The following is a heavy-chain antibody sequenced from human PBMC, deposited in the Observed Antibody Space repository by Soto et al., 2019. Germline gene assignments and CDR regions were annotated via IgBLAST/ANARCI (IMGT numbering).Heavy chain of an antibody. CDR2: ISYDGSNK. V-gene: IGHV3-30*18. CDR3: AKEGNNWNYVFGNWFDP. Sequence: PGGSLRLSCAASGFTFSSYGMHWVRQAPGKGLEWVAVISYDGSNKYYADSVKGRFTISRDNSKNTLYLQMNSLRAEDTAVYYCAKEGNNWNYVFGNWFDPWGQGTQVTVSS. J-gene: IGHJ5*02. D-gene: IGHD1-7*01. CDR1: GFTFSSYG.